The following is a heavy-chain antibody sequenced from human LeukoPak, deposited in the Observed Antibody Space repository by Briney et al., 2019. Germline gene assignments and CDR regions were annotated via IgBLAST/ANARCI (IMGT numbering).Heavy chain of an antibody. CDR3: AREFSGSNYGFPFDY. J-gene: IGHJ4*02. Sequence: PGGSLRLSCAVSGFTFSSYWMGWVRQAPGKGLEWVSYISSSSSTIYYADSVKGRFTISRDNAKNSLYLQMNSLRAEDTAVYYCAREFSGSNYGFPFDYWGQGTLVTVSS. CDR2: ISSSSSTI. CDR1: GFTFSSYW. V-gene: IGHV3-48*01. D-gene: IGHD1-26*01.